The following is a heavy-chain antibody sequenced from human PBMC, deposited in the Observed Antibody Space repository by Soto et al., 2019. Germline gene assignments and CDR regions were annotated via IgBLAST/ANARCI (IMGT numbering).Heavy chain of an antibody. J-gene: IGHJ3*02. CDR1: GFTFSSYW. CDR2: IKQDGSEK. Sequence: LXLSCAASGFTFSSYWMSWVRQAPGKGLEWVANIKQDGSEKYYVDSVKGRFTISRDNAKNSLYLQMNSLRAEDTAVYYCASLGADSSGYNYLTGAFDIWGQGTMVTVSS. D-gene: IGHD3-22*01. CDR3: ASLGADSSGYNYLTGAFDI. V-gene: IGHV3-7*01.